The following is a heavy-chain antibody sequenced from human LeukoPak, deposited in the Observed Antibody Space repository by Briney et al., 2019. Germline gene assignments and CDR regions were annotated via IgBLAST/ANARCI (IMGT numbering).Heavy chain of an antibody. D-gene: IGHD2-2*01. CDR3: ARDRAATMEYYYMDV. J-gene: IGHJ6*03. V-gene: IGHV3-23*01. Sequence: GGSLRLSCAASGFTFSTYAMSWVRQAPGKGLEWVSVISGSGDTAYYADSVKGRFAISRDNSKNTLYLQMNSLRAEDTAVYYCARDRAATMEYYYMDVWGKGTTVTVSS. CDR1: GFTFSTYA. CDR2: ISGSGDTA.